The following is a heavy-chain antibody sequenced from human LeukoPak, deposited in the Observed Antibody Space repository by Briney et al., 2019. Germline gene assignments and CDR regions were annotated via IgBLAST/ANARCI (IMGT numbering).Heavy chain of an antibody. CDR2: INSDGSTT. V-gene: IGHV3-74*01. D-gene: IGHD3-10*01. Sequence: PGGSLRLSCAASGFTFSSFWMHWVRQVPGKGLVWVSGINSDGSTTSYADSVKGRFTISRDNSKNTLYLQMNSLRAEDTAVYYCAKDQNRLLWFGELDYWGQGTLVTVSS. CDR3: AKDQNRLLWFGELDY. CDR1: GFTFSSFW. J-gene: IGHJ4*02.